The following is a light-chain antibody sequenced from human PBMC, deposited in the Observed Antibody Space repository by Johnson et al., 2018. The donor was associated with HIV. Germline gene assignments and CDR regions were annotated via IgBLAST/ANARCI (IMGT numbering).Light chain of an antibody. Sequence: QSVLTQPPSVSAAPGQKVTISCSGSSCDIGNNYVSWHQQLPGTAPKFLIYDNNKRPSGIPDRISGSKSGTSATLGITGLQTGDEADYYCETWDSSLSACFGTGTKVTVL. CDR2: DNN. CDR1: SCDIGNNY. V-gene: IGLV1-51*01. CDR3: ETWDSSLSAC. J-gene: IGLJ1*01.